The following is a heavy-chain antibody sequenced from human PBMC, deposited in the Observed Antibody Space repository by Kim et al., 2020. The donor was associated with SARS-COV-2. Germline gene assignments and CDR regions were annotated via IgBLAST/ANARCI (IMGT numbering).Heavy chain of an antibody. J-gene: IGHJ5*02. Sequence: LKSRVTISVDTSKNQFSLKLSSVTAADTAVYYCASYPRVVRGVIYNWFDPWGQGTLVTVSS. D-gene: IGHD3-10*01. CDR3: ASYPRVVRGVIYNWFDP. V-gene: IGHV4-34*01.